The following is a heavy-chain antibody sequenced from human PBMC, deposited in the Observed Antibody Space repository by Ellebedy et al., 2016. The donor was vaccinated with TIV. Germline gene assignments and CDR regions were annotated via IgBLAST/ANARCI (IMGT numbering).Heavy chain of an antibody. V-gene: IGHV4-59*01. D-gene: IGHD6-13*01. Sequence: SETLSLXXTVSGGSISSYYWSWIRQPPGKGLEWIGYIYYSGSTNYNPSLKSRVTISVDTSKNQFSLKLSSVTAADTAVYYCARSPIYSSSRYNWFDPWGQGTLVTVSS. CDR3: ARSPIYSSSRYNWFDP. J-gene: IGHJ5*02. CDR1: GGSISSYY. CDR2: IYYSGST.